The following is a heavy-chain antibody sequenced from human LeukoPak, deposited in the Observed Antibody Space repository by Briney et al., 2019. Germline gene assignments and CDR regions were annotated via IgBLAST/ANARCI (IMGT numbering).Heavy chain of an antibody. CDR2: IYYSGST. CDR3: AGNRYFDWPFDY. J-gene: IGHJ4*02. CDR1: GGSISSYY. Sequence: PSETLSLTCTVSGGSISSYYWSWIRQPPGKGLEWIGYIYYSGSTNYNPSLKSRVTISVDTSKNQFSLKLSSVTAADTAVYYCAGNRYFDWPFDYWGQGTLLTVSS. D-gene: IGHD3-9*01. V-gene: IGHV4-59*01.